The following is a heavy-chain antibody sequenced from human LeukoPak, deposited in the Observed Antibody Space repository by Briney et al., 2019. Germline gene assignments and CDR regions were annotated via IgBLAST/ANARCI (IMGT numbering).Heavy chain of an antibody. CDR1: GYSCSSYL. CDR3: ARHPEVGSGLFDY. D-gene: IGHD3-10*01. V-gene: IGHV5-10-1*01. J-gene: IGHJ4*02. CDR2: IDPSDSYT. Sequence: GGPTKVSSMGSGYSCSSYLISWVRDVPGKGLEWMGRIDPSDSYTNYSPSFQGHVTISADKSISTAYLQWSSLKASDTAMYYCARHPEVGSGLFDYWGQGTLATVSS.